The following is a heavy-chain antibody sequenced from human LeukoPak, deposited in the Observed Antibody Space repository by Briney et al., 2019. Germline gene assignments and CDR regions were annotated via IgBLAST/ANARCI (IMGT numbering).Heavy chain of an antibody. CDR1: GFTFRKYW. CDR2: IEDDGSRK. CDR3: ARENPDSSSSG. Sequence: GGSLRLSCAASGFTFRKYWMTWVRQAPGKELEWVASIEDDGSRKNYGDSVKGRFTISRDNSKNTLYLQMNSLRAEDTAVYYCARENPDSSSSGWGQGTLVTVSS. V-gene: IGHV3-7*01. D-gene: IGHD6-6*01. J-gene: IGHJ1*01.